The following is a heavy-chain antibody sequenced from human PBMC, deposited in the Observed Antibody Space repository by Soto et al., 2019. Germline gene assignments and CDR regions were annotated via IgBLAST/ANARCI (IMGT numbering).Heavy chain of an antibody. D-gene: IGHD3-9*01. CDR3: ARDGYDILTGDY. J-gene: IGHJ4*02. CDR2: INAGNGNT. V-gene: IGHV1-3*01. Sequence: QVQLVQSGAEVKKPGASVKVSCKASGYTFTSYAMHWVRQAPGQRLEWMGWINAGNGNTKYSQKFQGRVTITADESTSTAYMELSSLRSEDTAVYYCARDGYDILTGDYWGQGTLVTVSS. CDR1: GYTFTSYA.